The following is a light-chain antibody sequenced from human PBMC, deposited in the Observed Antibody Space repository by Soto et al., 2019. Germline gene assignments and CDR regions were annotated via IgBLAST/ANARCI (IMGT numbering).Light chain of an antibody. CDR2: KAS. CDR1: QSISSW. J-gene: IGKJ4*01. Sequence: DIQMTQSPSTLSASVGDRVTITCRASQSISSWLAWYQQKPGKAPKLLIYKASTLKSGVPSRFSGSGSGTDFTLTISSLQPEDYATYYCQQSYSTPPLTFGGGTKVDI. V-gene: IGKV1-5*03. CDR3: QQSYSTPPLT.